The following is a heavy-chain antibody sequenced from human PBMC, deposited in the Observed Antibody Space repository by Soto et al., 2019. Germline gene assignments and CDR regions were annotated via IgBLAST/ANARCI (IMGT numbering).Heavy chain of an antibody. Sequence: QVQLVQSGAEVKKPGASVKVSCKASGYTFTSYDINWVRQATGQGLEWMGWMNPNSGNTGYAQKFQGRVTMTRNTCMSTAYMELGSLRSEDTAVYYCARGRWEYCRGGSCYYLGYWGQGTLVTVSS. CDR2: MNPNSGNT. D-gene: IGHD2-15*01. V-gene: IGHV1-8*01. J-gene: IGHJ4*02. CDR3: ARGRWEYCRGGSCYYLGY. CDR1: GYTFTSYD.